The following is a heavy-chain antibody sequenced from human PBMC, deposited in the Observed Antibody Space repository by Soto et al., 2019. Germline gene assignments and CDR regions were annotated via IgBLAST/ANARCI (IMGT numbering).Heavy chain of an antibody. D-gene: IGHD1-7*01. CDR3: AKDQGGITGTTGVEDTDY. J-gene: IGHJ4*02. CDR1: GFTFSSYA. V-gene: IGHV3-23*01. CDR2: ISGSGGST. Sequence: GGSLRLSCAASGFTFSSYAMSWVRQAPGKGLEWVSAISGSGGSTYYADSVEGRFTISRDNSKNTLYLQMNSLRAEDTAVYYCAKDQGGITGTTGVEDTDYWGQGTLVTVSS.